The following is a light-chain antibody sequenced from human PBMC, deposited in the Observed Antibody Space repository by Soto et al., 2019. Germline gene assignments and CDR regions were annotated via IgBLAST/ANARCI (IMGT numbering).Light chain of an antibody. CDR1: QSVSNSY. CDR2: GAS. V-gene: IGKV3-20*01. J-gene: IGKJ1*01. Sequence: EIVLTQSPGTLSLSPGERATLFCRASQSVSNSYLAWYQQKSGQAPRLLIYGASSRAAGIPDRFSGSGSGTDFSLTISRLESEDFAVYYCQQYGTSPRTFGQGTKVDIK. CDR3: QQYGTSPRT.